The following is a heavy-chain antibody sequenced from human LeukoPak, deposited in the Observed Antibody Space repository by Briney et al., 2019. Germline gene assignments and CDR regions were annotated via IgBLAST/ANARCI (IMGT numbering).Heavy chain of an antibody. CDR1: GFTFDDYA. D-gene: IGHD3-22*01. V-gene: IGHV3-43*02. CDR2: ISGDGGST. Sequence: TGGSLRLSCAASGFTFDDYAMHWVRQAPGKGLEWVSLISGDGGSTYYADSVKGRLTISRDNSKNSLYLQMNSLRTEDTALYYCAKVRDYYDSSGYFSFAAFDIWGQGTMVTVSS. J-gene: IGHJ3*02. CDR3: AKVRDYYDSSGYFSFAAFDI.